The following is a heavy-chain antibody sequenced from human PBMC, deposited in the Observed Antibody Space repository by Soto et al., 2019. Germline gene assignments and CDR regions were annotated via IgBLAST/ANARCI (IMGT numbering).Heavy chain of an antibody. V-gene: IGHV3-7*03. CDR1: GFTLSMYS. J-gene: IGHJ6*02. Sequence: PGGSLRLSCEVSGFTLSMYSMTWVRQAPGKGLEWVAKIPQEGSDGHYVDSVKGRFTISRDNAKNSVYLQMNSLRPEDTAVYYCARDQLILPAHDFFYGSDVCGQGAKVTV. CDR3: ARDQLILPAHDFFYGSDV. D-gene: IGHD2-21*02. CDR2: IPQEGSDG.